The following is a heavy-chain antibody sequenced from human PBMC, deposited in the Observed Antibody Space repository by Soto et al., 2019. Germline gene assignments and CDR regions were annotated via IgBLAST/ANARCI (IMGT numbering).Heavy chain of an antibody. J-gene: IGHJ4*02. CDR2: ILSNDEK. D-gene: IGHD3-22*01. CDR3: ARIGYYDSSGYYFDQ. V-gene: IGHV2-26*01. Sequence: QVTLKESGPVLVKPTETLTLTCTVSGLSLSKARMSVSWIRQPPGKALEWLAHILSNDEKSYSTSLTSRLTIXXAXAXXQVGPTMNNVDPVETATYYCARIGYYDSSGYYFDQWGQGTLVTVSS. CDR1: GLSLSKARMS.